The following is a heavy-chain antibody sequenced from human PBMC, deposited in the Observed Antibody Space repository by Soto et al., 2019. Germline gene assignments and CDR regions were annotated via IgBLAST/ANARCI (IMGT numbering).Heavy chain of an antibody. CDR3: ATIYYDSNGPYFDY. CDR1: GFTFSDYY. CDR2: ISSSSSST. Sequence: GGVLRLSCAASGFTFSDYYISWIRPGPTKGLEWVSYISSSSSSTNYADSVKGRFTISRDNAKNSLYLQMNILRAEDTAVYYCATIYYDSNGPYFDYWGQGTLVTVSS. D-gene: IGHD3-22*01. J-gene: IGHJ4*02. V-gene: IGHV3-11*06.